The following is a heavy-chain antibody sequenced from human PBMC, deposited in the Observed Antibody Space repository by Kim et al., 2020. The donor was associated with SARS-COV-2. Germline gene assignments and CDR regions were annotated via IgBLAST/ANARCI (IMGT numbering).Heavy chain of an antibody. CDR2: IKQDGSEK. CDR1: GFTFSSYW. J-gene: IGHJ4*02. CDR3: ARVGITMVQGVIFFDY. D-gene: IGHD3-10*01. Sequence: GGSLRLSCAASGFTFSSYWMSWVRQAPGKGLEWVANIKQDGSEKYYVDSVKGRFTISRDNAKNSLYLQMNSLRAEDTAVYYCARVGITMVQGVIFFDYWGQGTLVTVSS. V-gene: IGHV3-7*01.